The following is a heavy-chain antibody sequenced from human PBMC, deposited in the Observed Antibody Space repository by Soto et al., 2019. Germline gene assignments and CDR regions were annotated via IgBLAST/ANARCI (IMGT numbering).Heavy chain of an antibody. CDR3: AKDHLTSGGTFWFDP. V-gene: IGHV3-23*01. CDR2: ISGAGVST. D-gene: IGHD6-13*01. J-gene: IGHJ5*02. CDR1: GFSFSSNP. Sequence: EVQLLESGGDLIQPGGSLRLSCAASGFSFSSNPMSWVRQAPGKGLEWVAAISGAGVSTYYADSVRGRFTISRENSKNTLYLQMSSLRAEDTALYYCAKDHLTSGGTFWFDPWGQETLVTVSS.